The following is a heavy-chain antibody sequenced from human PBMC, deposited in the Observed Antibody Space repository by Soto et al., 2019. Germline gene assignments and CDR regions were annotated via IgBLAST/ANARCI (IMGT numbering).Heavy chain of an antibody. D-gene: IGHD6-13*01. J-gene: IGHJ6*02. CDR3: ARVEAEAGHYYYYGMDV. CDR2: TYYRSKWYN. CDR1: GDSVSSNSAA. Sequence: QPLSLTCAISGDSVSSNSAAWNWIRQSPSRGLEWLGRTYYRSKWYNDYAVSVKSRITINPDTSKNQFSLQLNSVTPEDTAVYYCARVEAEAGHYYYYGMDVWGQGTTVTVSS. V-gene: IGHV6-1*01.